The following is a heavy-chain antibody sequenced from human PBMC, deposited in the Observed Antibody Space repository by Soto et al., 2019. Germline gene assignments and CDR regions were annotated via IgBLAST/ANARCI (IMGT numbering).Heavy chain of an antibody. D-gene: IGHD3-22*01. V-gene: IGHV1-69*08. CDR2: IIPILGTP. J-gene: IGHJ4*02. Sequence: SVKVSCKVSGDTFSTYSISWVRQAPGQGLEWLRGIIPILGTPSYAQRFQDRVTITADKSTSTAYMELSSLRSEDTAVYYCARERSRYDRSGYYRPDYWGQGTLVTVSS. CDR3: ARERSRYDRSGYYRPDY. CDR1: GDTFSTYS.